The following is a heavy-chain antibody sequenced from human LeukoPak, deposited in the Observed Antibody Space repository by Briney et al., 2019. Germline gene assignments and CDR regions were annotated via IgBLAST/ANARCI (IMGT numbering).Heavy chain of an antibody. J-gene: IGHJ6*03. CDR3: ASPKYSSGWYGGYYYYMDV. D-gene: IGHD6-19*01. CDR1: GGTFTSYG. CDR2: IIPIFGTA. V-gene: IGHV1-69*06. Sequence: SVKVSCKASGGTFTSYGISWVRQAPGQGLEWMGGIIPIFGTANYAQKFQGRVTITADKSTSTAYMELSSLRSEDTAVYYCASPKYSSGWYGGYYYYMDVWGKGTTVTVSS.